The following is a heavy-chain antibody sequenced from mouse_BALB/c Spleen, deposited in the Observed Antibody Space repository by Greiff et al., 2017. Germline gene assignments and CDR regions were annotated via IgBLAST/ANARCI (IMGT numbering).Heavy chain of an antibody. V-gene: IGHV5-6-3*01. J-gene: IGHJ4*01. CDR1: GFTFSSYG. Sequence: EVKLVESGGGLVQPGGSLKLSCAASGFTFSSYGMSWVRQTPDKRLELVATINSNGGSTYYPDSVKGRFTISRDNAKNTLYLQMSSLKSEDTAMYYCARGGDGYYGNYAMDYWGQGTSVTVSS. CDR3: ARGGDGYYGNYAMDY. CDR2: INSNGGST. D-gene: IGHD2-3*01.